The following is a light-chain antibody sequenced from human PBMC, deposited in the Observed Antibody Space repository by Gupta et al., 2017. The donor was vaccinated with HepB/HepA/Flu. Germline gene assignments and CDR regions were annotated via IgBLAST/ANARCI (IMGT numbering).Light chain of an antibody. CDR2: GAS. Sequence: IVLTQSPGTLSLSPGERATLSCRASQSVGSSYLAWYQHKPGQAPRLLIYGASSRAAGLPDRFSGSGSGTDFTLTISRREPEDFAVYYCQQEGSSLGTFGQGTKVEIK. V-gene: IGKV3-20*01. J-gene: IGKJ1*01. CDR1: QSVGSSY. CDR3: QQEGSSLGT.